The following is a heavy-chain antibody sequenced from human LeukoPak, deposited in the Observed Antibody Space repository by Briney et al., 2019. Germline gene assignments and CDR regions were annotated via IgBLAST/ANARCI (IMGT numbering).Heavy chain of an antibody. CDR2: INSDGSST. J-gene: IGHJ4*02. D-gene: IGHD4-17*01. CDR3: AKDGGDYGDYDDDFDY. Sequence: GGSLRLSCAASGFTFSSYWMHWVRQAPGKGLVWVSRINSDGSSTSYADSVKGRFTISRDNSKNTLYLQMNSLRAEDTAVYYCAKDGGDYGDYDDDFDYWGQGTLVTVSS. V-gene: IGHV3-74*01. CDR1: GFTFSSYW.